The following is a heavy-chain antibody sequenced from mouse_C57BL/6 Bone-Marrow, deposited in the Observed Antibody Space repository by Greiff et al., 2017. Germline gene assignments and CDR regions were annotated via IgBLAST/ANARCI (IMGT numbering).Heavy chain of an antibody. CDR2: IYPGSGST. D-gene: IGHD1-1*01. J-gene: IGHJ2*01. V-gene: IGHV1-55*01. CDR1: GYTFTSYW. Sequence: QLKESGAELVKPGASVKMSCKASGYTFTSYWITWVKQRPGQGLEWIGDIYPGSGSTNYNEKFKSKATLTVDTSSSTAYMQLSSLTSEDSAVYYCALTTVVAPYFDYWGQGTTLTVSS. CDR3: ALTTVVAPYFDY.